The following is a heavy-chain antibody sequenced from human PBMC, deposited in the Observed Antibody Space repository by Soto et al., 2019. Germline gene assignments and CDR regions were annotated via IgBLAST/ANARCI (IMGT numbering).Heavy chain of an antibody. CDR3: ARGDLDYGDPWYYYYMDV. V-gene: IGHV3-33*01. CDR2: IWYDGSNK. CDR1: GFTFSSYG. J-gene: IGHJ6*03. D-gene: IGHD4-17*01. Sequence: PGGSLRLSCAASGFTFSSYGMHWVRQAPGKGLEWVAVIWYDGSNKYYADSVKGRFTISRDNSKNTLYLQMNSLRAEDTAVYYCARGDLDYGDPWYYYYMDVWGKGTTVTVSS.